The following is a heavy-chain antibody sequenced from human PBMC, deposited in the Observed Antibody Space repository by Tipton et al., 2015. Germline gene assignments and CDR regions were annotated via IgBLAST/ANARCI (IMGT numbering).Heavy chain of an antibody. J-gene: IGHJ6*02. V-gene: IGHV4-4*07. CDR2: VYTTGST. D-gene: IGHD3-3*01. Sequence: LRLSCTVSGVSIVDFYWSWIRQPAGTGLEWIGRVYTTGSTTYNPSLKSRVTMSVATSKTQFSLFLSSVTAADTAVYYCTRDFSIKGMDVWGQGTTVTVSS. CDR1: GVSIVDFY. CDR3: TRDFSIKGMDV.